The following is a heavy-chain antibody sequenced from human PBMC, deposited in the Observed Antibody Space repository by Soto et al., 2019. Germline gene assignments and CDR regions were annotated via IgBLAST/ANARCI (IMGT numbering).Heavy chain of an antibody. D-gene: IGHD6-19*01. CDR2: IWKDGTNK. CDR3: VTSIVIAGSLDY. CDR1: GFTFSTYG. J-gene: IGHJ4*02. Sequence: GGSLRLSCAASGFTFSTYGMHWVRQAPGKGLEWVATIWKDGTNKFYADSVKGRFTISRDNSENTLYLQMNSLRAEDTAVYYCVTSIVIAGSLDYWGLGALVTVSS. V-gene: IGHV3-33*01.